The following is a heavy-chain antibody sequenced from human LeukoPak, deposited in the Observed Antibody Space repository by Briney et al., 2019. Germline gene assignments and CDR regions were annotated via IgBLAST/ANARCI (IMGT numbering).Heavy chain of an antibody. V-gene: IGHV1-8*01. CDR2: MNPNSGNT. J-gene: IGHJ6*02. CDR1: GYTFTSYD. D-gene: IGHD3-22*01. CDR3: ALGPYYDIAPPQKYYYYGMDV. Sequence: EASVKVSCKASGYTFTSYDINWVRQATGQGLEWMGWMNPNSGNTGYAQKFQGRATMTRNTSISTAYMELSSLRSEDTAVYYCALGPYYDIAPPQKYYYYGMDVWGQGTTVTVSS.